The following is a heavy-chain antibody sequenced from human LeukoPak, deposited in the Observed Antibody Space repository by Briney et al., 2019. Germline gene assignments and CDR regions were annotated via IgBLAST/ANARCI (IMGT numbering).Heavy chain of an antibody. J-gene: IGHJ4*02. D-gene: IGHD5-18*01. V-gene: IGHV6-1*01. CDR3: ARGLDTAIAS. CDR1: GDSVSNNSAT. Sequence: PSETLSLTCAISGDSVSNNSATWNWIRQSPSRGLEWLGRTYYKPKWHSDYAVSVKSRIILNPDTSKNQFSPLLNSVTPEDTAVYFCARGLDTAIASWGQGTLVAVSS. CDR2: TYYKPKWHS.